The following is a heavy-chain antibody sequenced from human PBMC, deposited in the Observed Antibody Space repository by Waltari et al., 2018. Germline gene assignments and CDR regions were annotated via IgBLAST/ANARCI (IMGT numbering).Heavy chain of an antibody. V-gene: IGHV4-4*02. Sequence: QLQLQESGPGLVKPSGTLSLSCAVSGDSMRSTDCWSWVRQSPQKGLEWIGQVRGDGRTNYNTSFASRLTMSLDTSNNQFSLMVTSATAADTAVYYCARDRGRGLYLDTWGPGTLVTVSP. CDR3: ARDRGRGLYLDT. CDR2: VRGDGRT. J-gene: IGHJ5*02. D-gene: IGHD2-15*01. CDR1: GDSMRSTDC.